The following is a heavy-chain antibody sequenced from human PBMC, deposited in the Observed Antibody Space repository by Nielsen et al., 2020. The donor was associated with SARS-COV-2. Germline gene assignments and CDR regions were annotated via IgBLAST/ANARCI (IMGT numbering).Heavy chain of an antibody. CDR2: ITWNSGST. D-gene: IGHD4-23*01. Sequence: SLKISCAASGFRFDDHAMQWVRQAPGKGLEWVSGITWNSGSTDYADSVKGRFTISRGNAKNSLYLQMNSLRDEDTAVYYCARERVVTPYYYYYGMDVWGQGTTVTVSS. J-gene: IGHJ6*02. V-gene: IGHV3-9*01. CDR1: GFRFDDHA. CDR3: ARERVVTPYYYYYGMDV.